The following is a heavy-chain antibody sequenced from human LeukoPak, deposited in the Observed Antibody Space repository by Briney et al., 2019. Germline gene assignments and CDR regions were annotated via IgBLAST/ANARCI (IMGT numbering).Heavy chain of an antibody. Sequence: SETLSLTCTVSGGSISSGGYYWSWIRQPPGKGLEWIGYIYHSGSTHYNPSLKSRVTISVDRSKNQFSLKLSSVTAADTAVYYCARDRNPNVLRFLEWDRPEHYFDYWGQGTLVTVSS. D-gene: IGHD3-3*01. V-gene: IGHV4-30-2*01. J-gene: IGHJ4*02. CDR3: ARDRNPNVLRFLEWDRPEHYFDY. CDR1: GGSISSGGYY. CDR2: IYHSGST.